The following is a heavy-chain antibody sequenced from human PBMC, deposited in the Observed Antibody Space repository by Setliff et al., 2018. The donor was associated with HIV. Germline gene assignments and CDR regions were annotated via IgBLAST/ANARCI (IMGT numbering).Heavy chain of an antibody. CDR3: ASSLYSSSSFDY. J-gene: IGHJ4*02. D-gene: IGHD6-6*01. V-gene: IGHV4-61*02. CDR1: GDSIRSGSYY. Sequence: SETLSLTCTASGDSIRSGSYYWSWIRQPAGKGLEWIGRMYTSGGTNYNPSLKSRVTIAVDRSKNQFSLKLSSATAADTAVYYCASSLYSSSSFDYWGQGMLVTVSS. CDR2: MYTSGGT.